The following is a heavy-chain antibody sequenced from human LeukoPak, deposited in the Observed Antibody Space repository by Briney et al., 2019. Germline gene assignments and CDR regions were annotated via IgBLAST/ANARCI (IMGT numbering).Heavy chain of an antibody. CDR1: GGSFSGYY. J-gene: IGHJ5*02. D-gene: IGHD5-18*01. CDR3: ARGRHPMTAKAGYSYGPTKKGRDGYNRPNNNWFDP. CDR2: INHSGST. Sequence: SETLSLTCAVYGGSFSGYYWSWIRQPPGKGLEWIGEINHSGSTNYNPSLKSRVTISVDTSKNQFSLKLSSVTAADTAVYYCARGRHPMTAKAGYSYGPTKKGRDGYNRPNNNWFDPWGQGTLVTVSS. V-gene: IGHV4-34*01.